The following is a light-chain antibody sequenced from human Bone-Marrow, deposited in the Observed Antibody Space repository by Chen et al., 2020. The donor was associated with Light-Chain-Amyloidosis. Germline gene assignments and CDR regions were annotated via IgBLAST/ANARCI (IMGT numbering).Light chain of an antibody. J-gene: IGLJ3*02. Sequence: QSALTQPASVSGSPGQSTTISCTGTSSDVGSYNLVSWYQRHPGKAPKLMIYEVSKRPSGVSNRFSGSKSGNTASLTISGLQAEDEADYYCCSYAGSSTFWVFGGGTKLTVL. V-gene: IGLV2-23*02. CDR2: EVS. CDR3: CSYAGSSTFWV. CDR1: SSDVGSYNL.